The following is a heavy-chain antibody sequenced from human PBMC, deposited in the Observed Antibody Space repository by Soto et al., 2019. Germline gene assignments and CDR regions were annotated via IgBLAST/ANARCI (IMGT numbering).Heavy chain of an antibody. Sequence: GGSLRLSCAASGFIFGDFVMHWVRQCPVKGLEWVAGISWNTGTIGYADSVKGRFTISRDNAQNSLYLQMNSMRPEDTALYFCVKDIRTYYFNSGGFDYWGQGAQVTVSS. D-gene: IGHD3-22*01. CDR2: ISWNTGTI. J-gene: IGHJ4*02. CDR3: VKDIRTYYFNSGGFDY. V-gene: IGHV3-9*01. CDR1: GFIFGDFV.